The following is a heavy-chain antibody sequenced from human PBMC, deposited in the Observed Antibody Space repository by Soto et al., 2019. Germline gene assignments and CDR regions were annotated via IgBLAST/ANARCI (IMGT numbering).Heavy chain of an antibody. V-gene: IGHV2-5*02. J-gene: IGHJ4*02. CDR2: IYWDDDK. CDR3: AHGSGWLSDY. Sequence: QITLRESGPTLVKPTQTLTLTCNFSGFSLSSPAVGVNWIRQPPGKAPEWLALIYWDDDKRYNPSLKSRLTITKDTSKHQVVLTMTNMDPVDTAPYYCAHGSGWLSDYWGQGTLVTVSS. CDR1: GFSLSSPAVG. D-gene: IGHD6-13*01.